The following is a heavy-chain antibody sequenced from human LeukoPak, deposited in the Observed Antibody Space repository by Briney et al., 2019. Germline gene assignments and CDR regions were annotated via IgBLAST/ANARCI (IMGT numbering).Heavy chain of an antibody. CDR3: ARFIGGGDYFDS. Sequence: GESLKISCQGSGYSFTNKWIGWVRQMPGKGLEWMGSIYPGDSETTYSPSFQGQVTISADKSINTAYLQWSSLKASDTAMYYCARFIGGGDYFDSWGQGTLVTVSS. J-gene: IGHJ4*02. CDR1: GYSFTNKW. CDR2: IYPGDSET. D-gene: IGHD3-16*02. V-gene: IGHV5-51*01.